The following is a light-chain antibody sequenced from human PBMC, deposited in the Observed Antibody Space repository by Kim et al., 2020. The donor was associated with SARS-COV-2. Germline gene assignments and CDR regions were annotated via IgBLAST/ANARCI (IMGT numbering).Light chain of an antibody. V-gene: IGKV3-11*01. J-gene: IGKJ4*01. CDR2: DAS. CDR1: QSVSSY. Sequence: LSPGERSTLSCRASQSVSSYLAWYQQKPGQAPRLLIYDASNRATGIPARFSGSGSGTDFTLTISSLEPEDFAVYYCQQRSNWPLTFGGGTKVDIK. CDR3: QQRSNWPLT.